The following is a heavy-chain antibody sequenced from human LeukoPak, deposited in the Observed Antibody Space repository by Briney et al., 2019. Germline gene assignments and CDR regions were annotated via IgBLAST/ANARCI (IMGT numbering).Heavy chain of an antibody. D-gene: IGHD5-12*01. Sequence: SETLSLTCTVSGGSISSYYWSWIRQAPGKGLEWIGYIYYSGSTNYNPSLKSRVTISVDTSKNQFSLKLSSVTAADTAVYYCARAHERGATIKGKWFDPWGQGTLVTVSS. CDR2: IYYSGST. CDR1: GGSISSYY. V-gene: IGHV4-59*08. J-gene: IGHJ5*02. CDR3: ARAHERGATIKGKWFDP.